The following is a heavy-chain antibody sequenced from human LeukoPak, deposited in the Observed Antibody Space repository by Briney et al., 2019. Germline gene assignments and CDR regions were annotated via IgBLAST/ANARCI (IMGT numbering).Heavy chain of an antibody. J-gene: IGHJ3*02. D-gene: IGHD3-10*02. CDR2: ISSSSSYI. Sequence: RGSLSPSDAASRFTFTNYHINWVRQAPGEGLEWVSSISSSSSYIYYADSVKGRFTISRDNAKNSLYLQMNSLRAEDTAVYYCARGPPGYGYHVLDMWVQATMVTVSS. V-gene: IGHV3-21*01. CDR3: ARGPPGYGYHVLDM. CDR1: RFTFTNYH.